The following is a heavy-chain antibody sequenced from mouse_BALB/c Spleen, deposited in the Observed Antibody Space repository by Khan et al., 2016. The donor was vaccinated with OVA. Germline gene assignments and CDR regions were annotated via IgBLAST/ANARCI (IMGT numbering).Heavy chain of an antibody. CDR1: GYSITSDYA. CDR3: ARVDGGDFDN. V-gene: IGHV3-2*02. Sequence: QLEESGPGLVKPSQSLSLTCTVTGYSITSDYAWNWIRQFPGNKLEWMGYISYSGNTNYNPSLKSRISITRDTSKNQFFLQLNSVTTEDTATYYCARVDGGDFDNGGQGTSLTVSS. CDR2: ISYSGNT. J-gene: IGHJ2*03. D-gene: IGHD2-3*01.